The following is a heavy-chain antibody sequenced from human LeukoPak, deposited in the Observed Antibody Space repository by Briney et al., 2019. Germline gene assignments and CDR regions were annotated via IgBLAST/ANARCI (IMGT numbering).Heavy chain of an antibody. Sequence: GGSLRLSCAASGFTFSSYGMHWVRQAPGKGLEWVAVISYGGSNKYYADSVKGRFTISRDNSKNTLYLQMNSLRAEDTAVYYCAKGSGYSYAFFYWGQGTLVTVSS. CDR3: AKGSGYSYAFFY. D-gene: IGHD5-18*01. V-gene: IGHV3-30*18. CDR2: ISYGGSNK. CDR1: GFTFSSYG. J-gene: IGHJ4*02.